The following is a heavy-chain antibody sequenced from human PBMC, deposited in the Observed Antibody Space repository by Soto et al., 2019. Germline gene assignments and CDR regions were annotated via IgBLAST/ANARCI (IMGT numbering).Heavy chain of an antibody. V-gene: IGHV1-69*13. D-gene: IGHD3-10*01. J-gene: IGHJ3*02. Sequence: SVKVSCKASGGTFSSYAISWVRQAPGQGLEWMGGIIPIFGTANYAQKFQGRVAISVDESTRAAYMELSSLRSEDTAMYYCARENYYGSGSYYRDAFDIWGQGTMVTVSS. CDR3: ARENYYGSGSYYRDAFDI. CDR2: IIPIFGTA. CDR1: GGTFSSYA.